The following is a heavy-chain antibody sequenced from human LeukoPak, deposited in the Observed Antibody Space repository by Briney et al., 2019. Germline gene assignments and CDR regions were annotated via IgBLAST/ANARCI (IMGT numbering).Heavy chain of an antibody. CDR3: ARDRWELLFDY. CDR2: INTDGSST. Sequence: GESLKISCAASGFTFSSYWMHWVRQAPGKGLVWVSRINTDGSSTSYADSVKGRFTISRDNAKNTLYLQMNSLRAEDTAVYYCARDRWELLFDYWGQGTLVTVSS. CDR1: GFTFSSYW. D-gene: IGHD1-26*01. V-gene: IGHV3-74*01. J-gene: IGHJ4*02.